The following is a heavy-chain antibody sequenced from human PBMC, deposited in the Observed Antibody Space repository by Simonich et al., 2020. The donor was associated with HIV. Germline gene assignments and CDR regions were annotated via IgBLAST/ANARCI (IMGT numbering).Heavy chain of an antibody. J-gene: IGHJ4*02. CDR1: GYTFTDYY. CDR3: ATPSLAATAFDY. D-gene: IGHD2-15*01. CDR2: VDPEDGEA. Sequence: EVQLVQSGAEVKKPGATVKISCKVSGYTFTDYYIHWLQQAPGKGLEWMGIVDPEDGEAIFAEKFQGRVTITADTSTDTAYMELSGLRSEDTAVYYCATPSLAATAFDYWGQGTLVTVSS. V-gene: IGHV1-69-2*01.